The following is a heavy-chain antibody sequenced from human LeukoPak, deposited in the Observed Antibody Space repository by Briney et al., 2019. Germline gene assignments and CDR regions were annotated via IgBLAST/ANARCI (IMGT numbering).Heavy chain of an antibody. Sequence: GGSLRLSCAASGFSFSTYSMNWVRKAPGKGLDWVSYISGSGSTIYYPDSVKSRFTISRDNAKNSLYLQMNGLRAEDTAVYYCARDRGDYDSSGYFHYFDYWGQGTLVTVSS. V-gene: IGHV3-48*04. D-gene: IGHD3-22*01. J-gene: IGHJ4*02. CDR2: ISGSGSTI. CDR1: GFSFSTYS. CDR3: ARDRGDYDSSGYFHYFDY.